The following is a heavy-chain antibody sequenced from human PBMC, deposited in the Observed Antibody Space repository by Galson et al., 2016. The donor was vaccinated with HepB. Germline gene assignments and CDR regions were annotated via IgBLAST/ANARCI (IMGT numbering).Heavy chain of an antibody. Sequence: SLRLSCAASGFTFSSYYMHWVRQAPGKGLEWVSSVTGGSNFINYSDSVTGRFTISRDNAKNSLYLQMDSLRVEDTGVYYCAREGSGMTNFGVAFDFWGQGTRLTVSS. CDR2: VTGGSNFI. V-gene: IGHV3-21*01. J-gene: IGHJ4*02. CDR3: AREGSGMTNFGVAFDF. CDR1: GFTFSSYY. D-gene: IGHD3-3*01.